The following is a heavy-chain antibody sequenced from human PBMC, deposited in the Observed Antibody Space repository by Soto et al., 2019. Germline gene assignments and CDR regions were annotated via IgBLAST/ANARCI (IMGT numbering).Heavy chain of an antibody. Sequence: SETLSLTCTVSGGSISSYYWSWIRQPPGKGLEWIGYIYYSGSTNYNPSLKSRVTISVDTSKNQFSLKLSSVTAADTAVYYCARGRIAVAGNFDYWGQGTLVTVSS. D-gene: IGHD6-19*01. J-gene: IGHJ4*02. CDR2: IYYSGST. CDR1: GGSISSYY. V-gene: IGHV4-59*01. CDR3: ARGRIAVAGNFDY.